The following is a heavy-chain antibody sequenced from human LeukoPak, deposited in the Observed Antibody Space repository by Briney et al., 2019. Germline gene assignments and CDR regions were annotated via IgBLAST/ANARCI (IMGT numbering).Heavy chain of an antibody. D-gene: IGHD3-10*01. CDR2: ISRSGDIR. J-gene: IGHJ4*02. Sequence: GGSLRLSCAVSGFSFSNYDMTWVRQAPEKGLEWVASISRSGDIRNYADSVKGRFTISRDNSKNTLHLQMTSLRAEDTAVYYCLPSDGGGQGTLVTVSS. CDR3: LPSDG. CDR1: GFSFSNYD. V-gene: IGHV3-23*01.